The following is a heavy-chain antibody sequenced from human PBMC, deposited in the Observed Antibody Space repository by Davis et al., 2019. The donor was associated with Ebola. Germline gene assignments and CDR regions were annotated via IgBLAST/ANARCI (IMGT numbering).Heavy chain of an antibody. D-gene: IGHD3-10*01. J-gene: IGHJ5*02. V-gene: IGHV4-59*01. CDR1: GGSISSYY. CDR3: ARVGIWFGDSWFDP. CDR2: IYYSGST. Sequence: GSLRLSCTVSGGSISSYYWSWIRQPPGKGLEWIGYIYYSGSTNYNPSLKSRVTISVDTSKNQFSLKLSSVTAADTAVYYCARVGIWFGDSWFDPWGQGTLVTVSS.